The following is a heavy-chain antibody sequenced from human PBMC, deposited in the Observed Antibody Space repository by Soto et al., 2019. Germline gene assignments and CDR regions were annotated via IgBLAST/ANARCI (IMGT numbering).Heavy chain of an antibody. CDR1: GYTFTSYG. V-gene: IGHV1-18*01. CDR2: ISAYNGNT. J-gene: IGHJ5*02. D-gene: IGHD3-10*01. CDR3: AMGAYYGSGSYLWFDP. Sequence: ASVKVSCKASGYTFTSYGISWVRQAPGQGLEWMGWISAYNGNTNYAQKLQGRVTITADESTSTAYMELSSLRSEDTAVYYCAMGAYYGSGSYLWFDPWGQGTLVTVSS.